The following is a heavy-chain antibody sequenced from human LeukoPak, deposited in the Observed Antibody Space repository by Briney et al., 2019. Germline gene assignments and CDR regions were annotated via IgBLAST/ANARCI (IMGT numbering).Heavy chain of an antibody. CDR1: GGSIRSGSYY. Sequence: SETLSLTCTVSGGSIRSGSYYWSWIRQPAGKGLEWIGRIYTSGSTNYNPSLKSRVTISVDTSKNQFSLKLSSVTAADTAVYYCAQKWKDEVDYWGQGTLVTVSS. J-gene: IGHJ4*02. CDR2: IYTSGST. CDR3: AQKWKDEVDY. V-gene: IGHV4-61*02. D-gene: IGHD1-1*01.